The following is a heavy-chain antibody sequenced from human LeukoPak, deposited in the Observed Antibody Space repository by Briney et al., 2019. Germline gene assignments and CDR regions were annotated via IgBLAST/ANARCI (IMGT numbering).Heavy chain of an antibody. CDR2: INPAGSET. V-gene: IGHV3-7*01. Sequence: GGSLRLSCAASGFSFNAYWMAWVRQAPGTGLEWVANINPAGSETFHVDPVRGRFSISRDHAKNLVYLQMNSLRAEDTAVYYCATFGLVAALDLWGQGTLVTVSS. J-gene: IGHJ4*02. CDR1: GFSFNAYW. D-gene: IGHD5-12*01. CDR3: ATFGLVAALDL.